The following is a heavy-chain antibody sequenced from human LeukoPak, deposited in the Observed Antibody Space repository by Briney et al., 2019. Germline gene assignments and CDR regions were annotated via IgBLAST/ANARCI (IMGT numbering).Heavy chain of an antibody. J-gene: IGHJ4*02. CDR1: GFTFSNYS. Sequence: GGSLRLSCAASGFTFSNYSMNWVRQAPGKGLEWVSSISSSSIYIYYADSLKGRFTISRDNAKNSLSLQMNSLRAEDTAVYYCARDGSYYDILTGYYVYWGQGTLVTVSS. V-gene: IGHV3-21*01. D-gene: IGHD3-9*01. CDR3: ARDGSYYDILTGYYVY. CDR2: ISSSSIYI.